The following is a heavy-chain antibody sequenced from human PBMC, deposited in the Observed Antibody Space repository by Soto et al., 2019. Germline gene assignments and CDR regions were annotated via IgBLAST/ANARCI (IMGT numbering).Heavy chain of an antibody. D-gene: IGHD6-13*01. CDR3: ARESRSWYGSIWDY. V-gene: IGHV4-59*12. Sequence: QVQLQESGPGLVKPSETLSLTCTVSGGSISSYYWSWIRQPPGKGLEWIGYIYFSGGTNYNPSLKSRVTTPVDTSKNQFSLKLSSVTAADTAVYYCARESRSWYGSIWDYWGQGTLVTVSS. CDR1: GGSISSYY. J-gene: IGHJ4*02. CDR2: IYFSGGT.